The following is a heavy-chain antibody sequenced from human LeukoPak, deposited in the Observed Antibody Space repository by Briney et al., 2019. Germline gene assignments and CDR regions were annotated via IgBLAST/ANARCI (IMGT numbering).Heavy chain of an antibody. Sequence: SETLSLTCTVSGGSISSHYWSWIRQPPGKGLEWIGYIYYSGSTNYNPSLKSRVTISVDTSKNQFSLKLSSVTAADTAVYYCARLRAGPYGAFDIWGQGTMVTVSS. V-gene: IGHV4-59*11. CDR3: ARLRAGPYGAFDI. CDR2: IYYSGST. J-gene: IGHJ3*02. D-gene: IGHD6-19*01. CDR1: GGSISSHY.